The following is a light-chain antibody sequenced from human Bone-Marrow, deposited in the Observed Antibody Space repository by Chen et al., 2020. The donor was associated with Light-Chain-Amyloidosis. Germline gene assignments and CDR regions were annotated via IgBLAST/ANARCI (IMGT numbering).Light chain of an antibody. Sequence: EIVLTQSPATLSLSPGERATLSCRASQSVSIYLAWYQQEPGQAPRLLIYDASNRATGILARFSGSESGTDFNLTIRSLEPEDFEHYYCQQRNYWALTFGGGTEGEIK. CDR1: QSVSIY. CDR2: DAS. J-gene: IGKJ4*01. CDR3: QQRNYWALT. V-gene: IGKV3-11*01.